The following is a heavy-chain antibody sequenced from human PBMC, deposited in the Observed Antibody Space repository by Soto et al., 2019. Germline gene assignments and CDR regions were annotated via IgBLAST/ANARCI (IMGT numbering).Heavy chain of an antibody. Sequence: SETLSLTCTVSGGSISSSSYYWGWIRQPPGKGLEWIGSIYYSGSTYYNPSLKSRVTISVDTSKNQFSLKLSSVTAADTAVYYCASAGRAGYYFDYWGQGTLVTVSS. J-gene: IGHJ4*02. CDR3: ASAGRAGYYFDY. CDR2: IYYSGST. V-gene: IGHV4-39*01. CDR1: GGSISSSSYY.